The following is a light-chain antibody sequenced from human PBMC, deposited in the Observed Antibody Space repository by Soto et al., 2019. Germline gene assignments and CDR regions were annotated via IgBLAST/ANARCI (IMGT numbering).Light chain of an antibody. J-gene: IGKJ5*01. CDR2: GAS. Sequence: IVLTQSPGTLSLSPGERATLSCRASQSVSSNYLAWYQQKPGQAPRLLIYGASSRATGIPDRFSGSGSGTDFTLTISRLEPEDCAMYYCQQYGSSAPITFGQGTRLEIE. CDR1: QSVSSNY. V-gene: IGKV3-20*01. CDR3: QQYGSSAPIT.